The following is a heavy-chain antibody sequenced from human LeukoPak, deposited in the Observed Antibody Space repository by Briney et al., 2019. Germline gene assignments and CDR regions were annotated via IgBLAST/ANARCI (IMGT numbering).Heavy chain of an antibody. CDR1: AFTFSSYW. CDR3: VRDGIRDIPGIITIRYDY. CDR2: IKEDGSGK. D-gene: IGHD3-10*01. V-gene: IGHV3-7*05. J-gene: IGHJ4*02. Sequence: GGSLRLSCSASAFTFSSYWMTWVRQAPGKGLEWVATIKEDGSGKYYVDSVRGRFTISRDNAENSLYLQMNSLRAEDTALYYCVRDGIRDIPGIITIRYDYWGQGTLVTVSS.